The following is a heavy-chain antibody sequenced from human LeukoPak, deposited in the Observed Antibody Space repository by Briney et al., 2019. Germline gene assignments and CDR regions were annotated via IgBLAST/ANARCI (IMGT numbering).Heavy chain of an antibody. D-gene: IGHD3-22*01. CDR3: ATPPGYYDSSGYDLRH. J-gene: IGHJ1*01. Sequence: GASVKVSCKASGYTFTSYGISWVRQAPGQGLEWMGWISAYNGNTNYAQKLQGRVTMTTDTSTSTAYMELRSLRSDDTAVYYCATPPGYYDSSGYDLRHWGQGTLVTVSS. CDR2: ISAYNGNT. V-gene: IGHV1-18*01. CDR1: GYTFTSYG.